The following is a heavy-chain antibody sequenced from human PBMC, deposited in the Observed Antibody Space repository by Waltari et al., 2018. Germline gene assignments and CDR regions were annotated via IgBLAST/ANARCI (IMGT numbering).Heavy chain of an antibody. Sequence: QLQLQESGSGLVKPSQTLSLTCAVSGGSISSGGYSWSWIRQPPGKGLEWIGYIYQSGSTYYNPSLKSRVTISVDRSKNQFSLKLSSVTAADTAVYYCARDVYGYFDYWGQGTLVTVSS. D-gene: IGHD3-16*01. CDR3: ARDVYGYFDY. J-gene: IGHJ4*02. CDR2: IYQSGST. CDR1: GGSISSGGYS. V-gene: IGHV4-30-2*01.